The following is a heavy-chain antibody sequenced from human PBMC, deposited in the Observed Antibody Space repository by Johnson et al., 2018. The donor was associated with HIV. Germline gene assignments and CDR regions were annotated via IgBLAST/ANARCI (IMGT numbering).Heavy chain of an antibody. D-gene: IGHD7-27*01. Sequence: STNYADSVKGRFTISRDNAKNTLYLQMHSLRAEDTAMYYCARETGDDAFDIWGQGTMVTVSS. CDR3: ARETGDDAFDI. V-gene: IGHV3-74*01. J-gene: IGHJ3*02. CDR2: ST.